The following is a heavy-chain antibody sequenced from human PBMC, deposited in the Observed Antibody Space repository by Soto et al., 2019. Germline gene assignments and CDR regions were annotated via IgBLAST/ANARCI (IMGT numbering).Heavy chain of an antibody. J-gene: IGHJ4*02. CDR3: AGMAWELAAVDY. Sequence: PGGSLRLSCAASGFTFSSYEMNWVRQAPGKGLEWVSYISSSGSTIYYADSVKGRFTISRDNAKNSLYLQMNSLRAEDTAVYYCAGMAWELAAVDYWGQGTLVTVSS. CDR2: ISSSGSTI. V-gene: IGHV3-48*03. CDR1: GFTFSSYE. D-gene: IGHD1-26*01.